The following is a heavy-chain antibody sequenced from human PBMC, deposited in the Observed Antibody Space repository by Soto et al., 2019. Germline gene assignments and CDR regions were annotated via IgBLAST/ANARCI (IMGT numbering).Heavy chain of an antibody. CDR2: IIPVFAIT. CDR3: PRAKFHFESDGSSFTTHFDH. Sequence: QVQLVQSGAEVKKPGSSVKGSCSASGDTFSSYGISWVRQAPGQGLEWLGGIIPVFAITKYAQKFQGRITFTSDDSSSTTYMDLSSLSSEDTAMYYCPRAKFHFESDGSSFTTHFDHWGQGTPVTVSS. J-gene: IGHJ4*02. D-gene: IGHD1-1*01. V-gene: IGHV1-69*01. CDR1: GDTFSSYG.